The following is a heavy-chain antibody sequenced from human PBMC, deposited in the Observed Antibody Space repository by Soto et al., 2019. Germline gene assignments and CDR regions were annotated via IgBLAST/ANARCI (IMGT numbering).Heavy chain of an antibody. V-gene: IGHV2-5*02. CDR2: IYWDDDK. D-gene: IGHD5-12*01. J-gene: IGHJ4*02. CDR3: AHSWGQRSGYDWGIYDY. CDR1: GFSLSTSGVG. Sequence: SGPTLVNPTQTLTLTCTFSGFSLSTSGVGVGWIRQPPGKALEWLALIYWDDDKRYSPSLKSRLTITKDTSKNQVVLTMTNMDPVDTATYYCAHSWGQRSGYDWGIYDYWGQGTLVTVSS.